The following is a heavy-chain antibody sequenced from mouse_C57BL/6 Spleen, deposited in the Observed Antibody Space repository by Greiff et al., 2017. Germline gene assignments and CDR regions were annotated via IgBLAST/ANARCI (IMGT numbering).Heavy chain of an antibody. CDR3: TRDYYYGSSDY. D-gene: IGHD1-1*01. CDR1: GYTFTDYE. J-gene: IGHJ2*01. Sequence: QVQLKQSGAELVRPGASVTLSCKASGYTFTDYEMHWVKQTPVHGLEWIGAIDPETGGTAYNQKFKGKAILTADKSSSTAYMEIRSLTSEDSAVYYCTRDYYYGSSDYWGQGTTLTVSS. V-gene: IGHV1-15*01. CDR2: IDPETGGT.